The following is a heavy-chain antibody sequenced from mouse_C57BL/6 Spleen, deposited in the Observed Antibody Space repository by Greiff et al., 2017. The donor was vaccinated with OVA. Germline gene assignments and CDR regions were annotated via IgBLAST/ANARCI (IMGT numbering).Heavy chain of an antibody. CDR3: AREGLRGYFDY. Sequence: VQLVESGAELVKPGASVKISCKASGYAFSSYWMNWVKQRPGKGLEWIGQIYPGDGDTNYNGKFKGKATLTADKSSSTAYMQLSSLTSEDSAVYFCAREGLRGYFDYWGQGTTLTVSS. D-gene: IGHD2-2*01. CDR2: IYPGDGDT. J-gene: IGHJ2*01. CDR1: GYAFSSYW. V-gene: IGHV1-80*01.